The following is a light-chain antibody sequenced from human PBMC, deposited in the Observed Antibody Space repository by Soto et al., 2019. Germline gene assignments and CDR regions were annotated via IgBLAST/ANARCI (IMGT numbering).Light chain of an antibody. CDR2: DVN. J-gene: IGLJ2*01. CDR3: CSFAGSYTVGV. Sequence: QSALTQPRSVSRSPGQSVTISCTGTSSDVGGYDYVSWYQQHPGKAPKLLIYDVNKRPSGVPHRFSGSKSGNTASLTISGLQSEDEADYYCCSFAGSYTVGVFGGGTKLTVL. CDR1: SSDVGGYDY. V-gene: IGLV2-11*01.